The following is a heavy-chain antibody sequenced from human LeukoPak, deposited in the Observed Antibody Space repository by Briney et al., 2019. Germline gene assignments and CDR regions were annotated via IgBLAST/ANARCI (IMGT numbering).Heavy chain of an antibody. D-gene: IGHD5-24*01. CDR2: IISDVGST. J-gene: IGHJ4*02. CDR1: GFTFSSYW. CDR3: ARRIQGMAPYYFDY. Sequence: GGSLRLSCTTSGFTFSSYWMHWVRQAPGKGLVWVSRIISDVGSTSYADSVKGRFTTSRDNAKNTLYLQMNSLRAEDTAVYYCARRIQGMAPYYFDYWGQGTLVTVSS. V-gene: IGHV3-74*01.